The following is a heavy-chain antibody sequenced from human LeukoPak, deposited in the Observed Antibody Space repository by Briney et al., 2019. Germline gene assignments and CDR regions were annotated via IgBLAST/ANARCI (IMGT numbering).Heavy chain of an antibody. CDR1: GYSISSGYY. V-gene: IGHV4-38-2*01. J-gene: IGHJ4*02. Sequence: SETLSLTXAVSGYSISSGYYWGWIRQPPGKRLEWIGSIYHSGSTYYNPSLKSRVTISVDTSKNQFSLKLSSVTAADTAVYYCASPPYCSSTSCSDYWGQGTLVTVSS. CDR3: ASPPYCSSTSCSDY. CDR2: IYHSGST. D-gene: IGHD2-2*01.